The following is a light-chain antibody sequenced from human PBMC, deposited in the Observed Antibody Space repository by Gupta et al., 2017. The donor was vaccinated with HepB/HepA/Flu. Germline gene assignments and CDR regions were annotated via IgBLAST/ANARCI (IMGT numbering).Light chain of an antibody. CDR2: NVS. Sequence: QSALTHPASVSGSPGQPSTIPCTVTSSHVGVYNYDSWYQQHPGKAHKLMIYNVSNRPPGVSTRVPVSSSGNAASPTMSGLRAEDEADDYCSSYTSSSTLEVFGGGTKLTVL. CDR1: SSHVGVYNY. J-gene: IGLJ2*01. V-gene: IGLV2-14*03. CDR3: SSYTSSSTLEV.